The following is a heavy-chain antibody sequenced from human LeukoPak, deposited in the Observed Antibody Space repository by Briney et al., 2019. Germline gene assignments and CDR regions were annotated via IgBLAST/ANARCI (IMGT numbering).Heavy chain of an antibody. V-gene: IGHV1-8*01. CDR3: ASSITYWNYVGMDV. Sequence: ASVKVSCKASGYSFTSYDINWVRQATGQGLEWMGWMNPNSGNTGYPQKFQGRVTMTRNTSISTAYMELSSLRSEDTAVYYCASSITYWNYVGMDVWGQGTTVTVSS. D-gene: IGHD1-1*01. CDR1: GYSFTSYD. CDR2: MNPNSGNT. J-gene: IGHJ6*02.